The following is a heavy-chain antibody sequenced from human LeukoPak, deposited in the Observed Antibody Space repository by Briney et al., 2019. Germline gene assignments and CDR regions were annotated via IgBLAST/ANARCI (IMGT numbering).Heavy chain of an antibody. V-gene: IGHV4-39*01. CDR3: ARLSDF. Sequence: PSETLSLTCSVSGGAISSDSYYWGWIPQPPGKGLEWIASINYSGSTYYNPSLNSRATISVDTSKTQFSLRLSSVTAADTAVYYCARLSDFWGQGILVTVSS. CDR1: GGAISSDSYY. J-gene: IGHJ4*02. CDR2: INYSGST.